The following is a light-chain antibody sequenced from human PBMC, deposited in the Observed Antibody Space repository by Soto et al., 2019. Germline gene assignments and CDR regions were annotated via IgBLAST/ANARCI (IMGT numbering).Light chain of an antibody. CDR3: SSYTSSSTLYV. Sequence: QSALTQPASVSGSPGQSTTISCTGTSSDVGGYNYVSWYKQHPGKAPKLMIYEVTNRPSGVSNRFSGSKSGNTASLTISGLQAEDEADYYCSSYTSSSTLYVFGTGTKLTVL. V-gene: IGLV2-14*01. CDR2: EVT. J-gene: IGLJ1*01. CDR1: SSDVGGYNY.